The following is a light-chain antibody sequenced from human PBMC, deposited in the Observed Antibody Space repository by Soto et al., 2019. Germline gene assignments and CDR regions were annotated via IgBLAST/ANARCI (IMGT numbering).Light chain of an antibody. CDR3: QSYDSSMSGYV. V-gene: IGLV1-40*01. Sequence: QSVLTQPPSVSGAPGQRVTISCTGSSSNIGAGYEVHWYQQLPGTAPKLLIYGNNNRPSGVPDRFSGSKSGTSCSLAITGLLDDDEADYYCQSYDSSMSGYVFGTGTKLTVL. CDR1: SSNIGAGYE. CDR2: GNN. J-gene: IGLJ1*01.